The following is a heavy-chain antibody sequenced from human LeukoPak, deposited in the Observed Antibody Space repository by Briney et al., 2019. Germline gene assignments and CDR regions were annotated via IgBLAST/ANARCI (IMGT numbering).Heavy chain of an antibody. D-gene: IGHD4-17*01. Sequence: GGSLRPSCVASGFTFSSYAMTWVRQAPGKGLEWVSAISGSGGSTYSADSVKGRFTISRDNSKNTLYLQMNSLRVEDTAVYYCAKVSTVTTWDYFAYWGQGTLVTVSS. J-gene: IGHJ4*02. CDR2: ISGSGGST. CDR3: AKVSTVTTWDYFAY. V-gene: IGHV3-23*01. CDR1: GFTFSSYA.